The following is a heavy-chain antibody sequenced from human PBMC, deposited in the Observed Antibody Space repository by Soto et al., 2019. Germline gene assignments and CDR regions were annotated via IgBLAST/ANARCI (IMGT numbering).Heavy chain of an antibody. CDR1: GFTFDDYA. J-gene: IGHJ6*02. V-gene: IGHV3-9*01. Sequence: GGSLRLSCAASGFTFDDYAIHWVRQVPGKGLEWVSSISWNSGNIGYADSVKGRFTISRDNAKNSLYLQMNSLRTEDTALYYCAKDRSHSSGWYYGRYGMDVWGQGTTVTVSS. CDR3: AKDRSHSSGWYYGRYGMDV. D-gene: IGHD6-13*01. CDR2: ISWNSGNI.